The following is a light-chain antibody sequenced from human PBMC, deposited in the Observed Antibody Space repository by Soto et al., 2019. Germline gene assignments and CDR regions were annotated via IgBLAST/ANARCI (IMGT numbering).Light chain of an antibody. CDR3: QQRSNWRVT. CDR1: QSVSSSY. Sequence: EIVLTQSPGTLSLSPGERATLSCRASQSVSSSYLAWYQQKPGQAPRLLIYGAFNRATGIPARFSGSGSGTDFTLTISSLEPEDIAVYYCQQRSNWRVTFGGGTKVDIK. J-gene: IGKJ4*01. CDR2: GAF. V-gene: IGKV3D-20*02.